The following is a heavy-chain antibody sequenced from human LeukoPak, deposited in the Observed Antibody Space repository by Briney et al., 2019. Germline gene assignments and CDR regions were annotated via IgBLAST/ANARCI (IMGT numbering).Heavy chain of an antibody. CDR1: GGSFSGYY. J-gene: IGHJ3*02. Sequence: SETLSLTCAVYGGSFSGYYWSWIRQPPGKGLEWIGEINHSGSTNYNPSLKSRVTISVDTSKNQFPLKLSSVTAADTAVYYCASSSGRGAFDIWGQGTMVTVSS. CDR2: INHSGST. V-gene: IGHV4-34*01. D-gene: IGHD6-19*01. CDR3: ASSSGRGAFDI.